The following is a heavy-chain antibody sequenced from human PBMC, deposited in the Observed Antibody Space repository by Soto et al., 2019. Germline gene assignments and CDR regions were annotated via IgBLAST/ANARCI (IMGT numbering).Heavy chain of an antibody. V-gene: IGHV3-23*01. CDR2: ISGSGGST. CDR3: AKDRSPQSTPTTVTKFDY. CDR1: GFTFSSYA. J-gene: IGHJ4*02. Sequence: HPGGSLRLSCAASGFTFSSYAMSWVRQAPGKGLEWVSAISGSGGSTYYADSVKGRFTISRDNSKNTLYLQMNSLRAEDTAVYYCAKDRSPQSTPTTVTKFDYWGQGTLVTVSS. D-gene: IGHD4-17*01.